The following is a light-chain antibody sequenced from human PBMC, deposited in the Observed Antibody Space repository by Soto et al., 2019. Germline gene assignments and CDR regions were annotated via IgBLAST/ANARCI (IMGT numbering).Light chain of an antibody. CDR3: QRYNNITRT. CDR2: DAS. Sequence: DIKMTQSPSTLSASVGDRATITCRASQSIDTWLAWYQQKPGKAPNLLIYDASTLESGVPSRFSGGGSGTEFTLTISSLQPDDFATYYCQRYNNITRTFGQGTKVDIK. CDR1: QSIDTW. V-gene: IGKV1-5*01. J-gene: IGKJ1*01.